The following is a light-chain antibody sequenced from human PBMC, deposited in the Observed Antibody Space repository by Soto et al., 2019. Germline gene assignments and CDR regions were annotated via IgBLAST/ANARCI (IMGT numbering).Light chain of an antibody. CDR2: GAS. Sequence: DILMTQSPSSVSASVGAKVIITCRASQFIHTWLAWYQQRSGEGPKLLISGASTLESGVPSRFSGSGSGTDFTLTIAGLQPEDFATYYCQQTNSFPRTFGQGTKVDIK. J-gene: IGKJ2*01. CDR1: QFIHTW. V-gene: IGKV1-12*01. CDR3: QQTNSFPRT.